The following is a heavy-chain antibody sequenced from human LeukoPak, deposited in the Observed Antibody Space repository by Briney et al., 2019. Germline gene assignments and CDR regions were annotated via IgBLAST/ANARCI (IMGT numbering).Heavy chain of an antibody. D-gene: IGHD1-1*01. CDR1: GFTFTNYW. V-gene: IGHV3-7*04. Sequence: GGSLRLSCAASGFTFTNYWMSWVRQAPGKGLEWVANIKQDGSEKYYVDSVKGRFSISRDDAKNSLYLQMNSLRAEDTAVYYCARGGFGGDYNCYYYYYGMDVWGQGTTVTVSS. CDR3: ARGGFGGDYNCYYYYYGMDV. J-gene: IGHJ6*02. CDR2: IKQDGSEK.